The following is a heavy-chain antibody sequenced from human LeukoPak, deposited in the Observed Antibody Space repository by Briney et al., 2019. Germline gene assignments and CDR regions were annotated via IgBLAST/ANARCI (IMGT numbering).Heavy chain of an antibody. CDR2: IGGSNGIT. D-gene: IGHD3-3*01. J-gene: IGHJ6*02. CDR1: RFTFNSYA. V-gene: IGHV3-23*01. CDR3: ARDGENVLRFLEWYSSLYYYGMDV. Sequence: GGSLRLSCAASRFTFNSYAMSWVRQAPGKGLEWVSVIGGSNGITFYVGSVEGRFTISRDNSKDTLYLQMNSLRAEDTAVYYCARDGENVLRFLEWYSSLYYYGMDVWGQGTTVTVSS.